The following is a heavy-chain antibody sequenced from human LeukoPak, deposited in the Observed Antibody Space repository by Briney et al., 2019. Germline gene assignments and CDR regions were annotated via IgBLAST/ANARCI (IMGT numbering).Heavy chain of an antibody. CDR3: ARVEDSGYDYRGWFDP. V-gene: IGHV4-34*01. CDR1: GGSFSGYC. J-gene: IGHJ5*02. D-gene: IGHD5-12*01. CDR2: INHSGST. Sequence: PSETLSLTCAVYGGSFSGYCWSWIRQPPGKGLEWIGEINHSGSTNYNPSLKSRVTISVDTSKNQFSLKLSSVTAADTAVYYCARVEDSGYDYRGWFDPWGQGTLVTVSS.